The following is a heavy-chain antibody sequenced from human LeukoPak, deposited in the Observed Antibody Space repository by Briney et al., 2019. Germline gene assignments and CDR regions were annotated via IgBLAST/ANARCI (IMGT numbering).Heavy chain of an antibody. Sequence: PGGSLRLSCAASGFTFSSYAMSWVRQAPGKGLEWVSSITTSGGSTSYADSVRGRFTISRDNSKNTLYLQMNSLRAEGTALYYCVCYDNAAEYFHYWGQGTLVTVSS. CDR3: VCYDNAAEYFHY. CDR2: ITTSGGST. V-gene: IGHV3-23*01. CDR1: GFTFSSYA. J-gene: IGHJ1*01. D-gene: IGHD3-22*01.